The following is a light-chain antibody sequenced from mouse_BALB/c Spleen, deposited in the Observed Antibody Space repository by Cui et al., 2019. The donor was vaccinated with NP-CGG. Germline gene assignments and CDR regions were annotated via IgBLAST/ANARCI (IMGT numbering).Light chain of an antibody. J-gene: IGLJ1*01. Sequence: QAVVTQESALTTAPGETVTLTCRSRTGAVTTSNYANWVQEKQDHLFTGLIGGTNNRVPGVPARFSGSLIGDKAVLTITGAQTEDEAIYFCALWYSNHWVFGGGTKLTVL. CDR1: TGAVTTSNY. CDR2: GTN. CDR3: ALWYSNHWV. V-gene: IGLV1*01.